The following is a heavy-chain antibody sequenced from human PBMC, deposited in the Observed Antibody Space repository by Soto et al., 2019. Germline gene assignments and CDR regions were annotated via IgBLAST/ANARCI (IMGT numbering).Heavy chain of an antibody. CDR3: ASRGYSYGFSLGMDV. Sequence: QVQLQESGPGLVKPSQTLSLTCTVSGGSISSGGYYWSWIRQHPGKGLEWIGYIYYSGSTYYNPSLKCRVTISVDTSKTQFSLKLSSVTAADTAVYYCASRGYSYGFSLGMDVWGQGTTVTVSS. D-gene: IGHD5-18*01. V-gene: IGHV4-31*03. J-gene: IGHJ6*02. CDR1: GGSISSGGYY. CDR2: IYYSGST.